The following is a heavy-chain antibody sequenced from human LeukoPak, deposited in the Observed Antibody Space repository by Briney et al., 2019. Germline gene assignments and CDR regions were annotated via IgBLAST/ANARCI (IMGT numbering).Heavy chain of an antibody. V-gene: IGHV1-69*13. CDR3: AAGPYDSSGYYGVDY. CDR2: IIPIFGTA. Sequence: SVKVSCKASGGTFSSYAISWVRQAPGQGLEWMGGIIPIFGTANYAQKFQGRVTITADESTSTAYMELSSLRSEDTAVYYCAAGPYDSSGYYGVDYWGQGTLVTVSS. J-gene: IGHJ4*02. CDR1: GGTFSSYA. D-gene: IGHD3-22*01.